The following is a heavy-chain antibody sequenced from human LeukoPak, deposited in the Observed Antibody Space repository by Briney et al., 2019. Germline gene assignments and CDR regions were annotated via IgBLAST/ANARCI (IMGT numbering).Heavy chain of an antibody. Sequence: PSETLSLTCTVSGGSISSYYWSWIRQPPGKGLEWIGYIYYSGSTNYNPSLKSRVTISVDTSKNQFSLKLSSVTAADTAVYYCARQGIAAAGTRVDPWGQGTLVTVSS. CDR3: ARQGIAAAGTRVDP. CDR1: GGSISSYY. CDR2: IYYSGST. D-gene: IGHD6-13*01. V-gene: IGHV4-59*08. J-gene: IGHJ5*02.